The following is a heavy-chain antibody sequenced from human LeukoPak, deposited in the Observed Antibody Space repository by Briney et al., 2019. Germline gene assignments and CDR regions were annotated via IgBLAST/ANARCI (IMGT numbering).Heavy chain of an antibody. CDR2: ISSSSSTI. CDR1: GFTFSSYE. V-gene: IGHV3-48*01. J-gene: IGHJ4*02. D-gene: IGHD3-22*01. Sequence: GGSLRLSCAASGFTFSSYEMNWVRQAPGKGLEWVSYISSSSSTIYYADSVKGRFTISRDNAKNSLYLRMNTLRAEDTAVYYCARDRHKYNYDSAGYPPYWGQGTLVTVSS. CDR3: ARDRHKYNYDSAGYPPY.